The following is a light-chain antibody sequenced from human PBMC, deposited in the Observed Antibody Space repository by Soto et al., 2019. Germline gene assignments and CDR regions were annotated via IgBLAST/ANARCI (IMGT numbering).Light chain of an antibody. J-gene: IGKJ2*02. Sequence: EIVLTQSPATLSLSPGERATLSCRASQSVSRYLAWYQQKPGQAPRLLIYGASNWATGIPARFSGSGSGTDFTLTSSSLEPEDFAVYYCQQRSNWPRTFGQGTKLEIK. CDR3: QQRSNWPRT. V-gene: IGKV3-11*01. CDR1: QSVSRY. CDR2: GAS.